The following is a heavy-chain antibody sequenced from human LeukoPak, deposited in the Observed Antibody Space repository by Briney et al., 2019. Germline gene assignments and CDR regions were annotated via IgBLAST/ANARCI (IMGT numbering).Heavy chain of an antibody. CDR3: ARALKRITMVRGVISTHPFDC. V-gene: IGHV1-69*05. CDR1: GGTFSSYA. D-gene: IGHD3-10*01. J-gene: IGHJ4*02. CDR2: IIPIFGTA. Sequence: GASVKVSCKASGGTFSSYAISWVRQAPGQGLEWMGAIIPIFGTANYAQTFQGRVTITTDESTSTAYMELSSLRSEDTAVYYCARALKRITMVRGVISTHPFDCWGQGTLVTVA.